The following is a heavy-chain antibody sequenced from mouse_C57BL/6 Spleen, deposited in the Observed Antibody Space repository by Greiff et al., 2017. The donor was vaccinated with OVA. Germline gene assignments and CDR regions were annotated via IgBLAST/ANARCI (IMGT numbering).Heavy chain of an antibody. CDR1: GYTFTSYW. V-gene: IGHV1-55*01. J-gene: IGHJ1*03. D-gene: IGHD3-2*02. Sequence: VKLQQPGAELVKPGASVKMSCKASGYTFTSYWITWVKQRPGQGLEWIGDIYPGSGSTNYNEKFKSKATLTVDTSSSTAYMQLSSLTSEDSAVYYCARGSSGYPYWYFDVWGTGTTVTVSS. CDR2: IYPGSGST. CDR3: ARGSSGYPYWYFDV.